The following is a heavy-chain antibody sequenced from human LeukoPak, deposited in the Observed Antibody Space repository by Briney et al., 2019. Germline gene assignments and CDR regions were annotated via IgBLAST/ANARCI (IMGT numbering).Heavy chain of an antibody. CDR3: ARGFELDY. J-gene: IGHJ4*02. Sequence: PGGSLRLSCAASGFTFSSFWMSWVRQAPGKGLEWVANIKQEGSEKYYVGSVKGRFTISRDDARNSLYLQMNSLRAEDTAVYFCARGFELDYWGQGTLVTV. CDR1: GFTFSSFW. CDR2: IKQEGSEK. V-gene: IGHV3-7*01.